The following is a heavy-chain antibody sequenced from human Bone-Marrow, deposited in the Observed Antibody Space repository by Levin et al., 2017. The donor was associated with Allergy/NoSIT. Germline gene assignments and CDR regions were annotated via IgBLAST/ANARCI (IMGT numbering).Heavy chain of an antibody. CDR1: GFAFSTFG. J-gene: IGHJ4*02. V-gene: IGHV3-64*02. CDR2: INFNGVNT. D-gene: IGHD6-19*01. Sequence: ASVKVSCAASGFAFSTFGMYWFRQAPGKGLEYVSSINFNGVNTYYADSVKGRFTISRDNSKNTLYLQMGSLRPEDMGIYYCARGIGGGWLADYWGQGTLAAVSS. CDR3: ARGIGGGWLADY.